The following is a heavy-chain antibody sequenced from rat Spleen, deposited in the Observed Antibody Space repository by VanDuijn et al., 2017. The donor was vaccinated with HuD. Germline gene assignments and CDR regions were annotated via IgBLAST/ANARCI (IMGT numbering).Heavy chain of an antibody. CDR1: GYSITSNY. CDR2: ISYSGST. J-gene: IGHJ2*01. D-gene: IGHD1-4*01. V-gene: IGHV3-1*01. CDR3: TRLTRLYVMDA. Sequence: EVQLQESGPGLVKPSQSLSLTCSVTGYSITSNYWGWIRKFPGNKIEWMGYISYSGSTGSNPSLKSRISITRDTSKNQFFLQLNSVTTEDTATYYCTRLTRLYVMDAWGQGVMVTVSS.